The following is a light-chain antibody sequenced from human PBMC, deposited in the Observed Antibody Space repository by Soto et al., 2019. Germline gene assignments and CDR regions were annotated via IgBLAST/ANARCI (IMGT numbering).Light chain of an antibody. V-gene: IGKV3-20*01. CDR1: QSVTTQ. CDR2: GAS. J-gene: IGKJ1*01. Sequence: IVLTQSPGTLSLSPGERATLSCRASQSVTTQLAWYQQKPGQAPRLIIHGASSRATGVPDRITGSGSGTDFTLSISRLEPDDFAVYYCQQYGGSTRTFGQGTKVDIK. CDR3: QQYGGSTRT.